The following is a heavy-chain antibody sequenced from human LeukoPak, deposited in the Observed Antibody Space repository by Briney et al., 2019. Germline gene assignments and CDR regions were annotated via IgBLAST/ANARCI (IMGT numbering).Heavy chain of an antibody. CDR3: ARPGSASGYWVH. D-gene: IGHD3-3*01. CDR2: ISGSGGST. Sequence: PGGSLRLSCAASGVTFSSYAMSWVRQAPGKGLEWVSGISGSGGSTYYPDSVRGRFTISRDNSKNTVYLQMNSLGAEDTAVYYCARPGSASGYWVHWGQGTLVTVSS. V-gene: IGHV3-23*01. CDR1: GVTFSSYA. J-gene: IGHJ4*02.